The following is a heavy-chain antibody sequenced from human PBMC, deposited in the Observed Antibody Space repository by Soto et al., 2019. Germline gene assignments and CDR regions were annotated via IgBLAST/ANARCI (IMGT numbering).Heavy chain of an antibody. Sequence: PGESLKISCKGSGYTFTSYWIAWVRQMPGKGLEWMGIIYPGDSNTRYSPSFRGQVTISADKSITTAYLQWSSLEASDTAMHYCARRSGSYFDYWAQGTLVTVS. V-gene: IGHV5-51*01. J-gene: IGHJ4*02. D-gene: IGHD1-26*01. CDR3: ARRSGSYFDY. CDR1: GYTFTSYW. CDR2: IYPGDSNT.